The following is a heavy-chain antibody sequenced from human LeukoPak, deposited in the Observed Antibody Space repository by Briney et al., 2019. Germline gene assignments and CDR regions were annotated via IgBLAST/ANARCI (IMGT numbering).Heavy chain of an antibody. D-gene: IGHD5-18*01. J-gene: IGHJ4*02. CDR3: ARGGTHPVIQLWPPLDY. CDR1: GGTFSSYA. V-gene: IGHV1-69*13. CDR2: IIPIFGTA. Sequence: SVKVSCKASGGTFSSYAISWVRQAPGQGPEWMGGIIPIFGTANYAQKFQGRVTITADESTSTAYMELSSLRSEDTAVYYCARGGTHPVIQLWPPLDYWGQGTLVTVSS.